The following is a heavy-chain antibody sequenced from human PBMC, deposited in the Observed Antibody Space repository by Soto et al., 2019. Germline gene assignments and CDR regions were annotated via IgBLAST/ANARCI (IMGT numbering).Heavy chain of an antibody. V-gene: IGHV3-23*01. CDR3: AKFIDYEFWSGHGY. J-gene: IGHJ4*02. D-gene: IGHD3-3*01. Sequence: EVQLLESGGGLVQPGGSLRLSCAASGFTFSSYAMSWVRQAPGKGLEWVSAISGSGGSTYYADSVKGRFTISRDNSKSALYLQMNSLRAEDTAVYYCAKFIDYEFWSGHGYWGQGTLVTVSS. CDR1: GFTFSSYA. CDR2: ISGSGGST.